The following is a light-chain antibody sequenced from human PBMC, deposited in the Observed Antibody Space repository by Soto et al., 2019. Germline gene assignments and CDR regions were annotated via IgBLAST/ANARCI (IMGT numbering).Light chain of an antibody. CDR3: QAWVSSHVV. V-gene: IGLV3-1*01. J-gene: IGLJ2*01. CDR1: KLGDRY. Sequence: SYELTQPPSVSVSPGQTASITCSGDKLGDRYASWYQQKPGQSPVVVIYQGTKRPSGISERFSGSTSGNTATLSISGTEAMDEADYYCQAWVSSHVVFGGGTKLTVL. CDR2: QGT.